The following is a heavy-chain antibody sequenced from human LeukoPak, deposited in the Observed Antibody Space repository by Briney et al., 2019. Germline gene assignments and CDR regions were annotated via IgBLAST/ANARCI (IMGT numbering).Heavy chain of an antibody. CDR3: ARHSGPVIPDGLDI. D-gene: IGHD4-11*01. V-gene: IGHV4-39*01. Sequence: PSETLSLTCTDSRDSLHSSVYYWGWVRQPPGTGLGWLGYVYYTGSIFYNPSLGRRVTISVNTSKNQFSLKLSSMTAADTAVYFCARHSGPVIPDGLDIGGQGTMVTVSA. CDR1: RDSLHSSVYY. J-gene: IGHJ3*02. CDR2: VYYTGSI.